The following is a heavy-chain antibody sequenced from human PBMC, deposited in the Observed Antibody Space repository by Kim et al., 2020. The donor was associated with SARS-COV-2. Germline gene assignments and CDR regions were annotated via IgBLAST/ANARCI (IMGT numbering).Heavy chain of an antibody. D-gene: IGHD2-2*01. CDR1: GFTFSNYW. Sequence: GGSLRLSCAASGFTFSNYWMSWVRQAPGKGLVWVARINNDGSSTIYAGSVKGRFTISRDNAKNTLYLQMNSLRAEDTAVYYCARPSTSSSYWWGQGTLV. J-gene: IGHJ4*02. CDR3: ARPSTSSSYW. CDR2: INNDGSST. V-gene: IGHV3-74*01.